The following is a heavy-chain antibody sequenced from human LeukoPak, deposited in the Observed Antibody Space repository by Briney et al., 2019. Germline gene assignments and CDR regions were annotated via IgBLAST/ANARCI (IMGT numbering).Heavy chain of an antibody. J-gene: IGHJ4*02. Sequence: GGSLRLSCGASGFTFSSYAMSWVRQAPGKGLEWVSAISGSGDSTYYGDSVKGRFTISRDNSKNTLYLQMNSLRAEDTAVYYCAKTRPLDSSSWSHGDYWGQGTLVTVSS. CDR3: AKTRPLDSSSWSHGDY. CDR2: ISGSGDST. V-gene: IGHV3-23*01. CDR1: GFTFSSYA. D-gene: IGHD6-13*01.